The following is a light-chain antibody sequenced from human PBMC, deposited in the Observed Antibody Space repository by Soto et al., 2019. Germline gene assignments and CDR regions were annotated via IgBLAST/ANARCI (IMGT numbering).Light chain of an antibody. J-gene: IGKJ1*01. CDR1: QSLLSSNGYNY. CDR3: MQPLQTPWT. Sequence: DIVMTQSPLSLPVTPGEPASISCRSTQSLLSSNGYNYVDWYLQKPGQSPQLLISLVSDRAPGVPDRFSGSGSGTDFTLKISRVEAEDVGVYYCMQPLQTPWTFGQGTKVDIK. CDR2: LVS. V-gene: IGKV2-28*01.